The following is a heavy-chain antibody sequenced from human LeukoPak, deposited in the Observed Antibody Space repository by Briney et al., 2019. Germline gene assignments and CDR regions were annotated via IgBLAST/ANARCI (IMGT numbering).Heavy chain of an antibody. CDR3: ARTECETVLANYYYMDV. CDR1: GGSISSYY. Sequence: SETLSLTCTVSGGSISSYYWSWIRQPPGKGLEWIGYIYYSGSTNYNPSLKSRVTISVDTSKNQFSLKLSSVTAADTAVYYCARTECETVLANYYYMDVWGKGTRVTVSS. D-gene: IGHD4-17*01. CDR2: IYYSGST. V-gene: IGHV4-59*01. J-gene: IGHJ6*03.